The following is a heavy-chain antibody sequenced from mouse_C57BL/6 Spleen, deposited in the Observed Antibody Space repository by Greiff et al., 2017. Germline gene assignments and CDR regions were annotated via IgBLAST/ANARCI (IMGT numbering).Heavy chain of an antibody. D-gene: IGHD1-1*01. J-gene: IGHJ2*01. CDR3: VRHPDYYGSSYYFDY. Sequence: EVQLVESGGGLVQPKGSLKLSCAASGFSFNTYAMNWVRQAPGKGLEWVARIRSKSNNYATYYADSVKDRFTISRDDSESMLYLQMNNLKTEDTAMYYCVRHPDYYGSSYYFDYWGQGTTLTVSS. CDR1: GFSFNTYA. V-gene: IGHV10-1*01. CDR2: IRSKSNNYAT.